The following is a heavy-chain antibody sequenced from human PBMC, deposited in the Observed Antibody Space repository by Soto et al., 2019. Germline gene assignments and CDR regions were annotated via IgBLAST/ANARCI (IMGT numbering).Heavy chain of an antibody. D-gene: IGHD2-2*01. CDR2: IIPIFGTA. CDR3: ARAIVVVPAARGYYYYYGMDV. CDR1: GGTFSSYA. V-gene: IGHV1-69*13. J-gene: IGHJ6*02. Sequence: SVKVSCKASGGTFSSYAISWVRQAPGQGLEWMGGIIPIFGTADYAQKFQGRVTITADESTSTAYMELSSLRSEDTAVYYCARAIVVVPAARGYYYYYGMDVWGQGTTVTVSS.